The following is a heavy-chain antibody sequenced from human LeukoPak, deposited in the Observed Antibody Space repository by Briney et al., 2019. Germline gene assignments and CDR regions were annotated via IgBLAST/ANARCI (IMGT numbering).Heavy chain of an antibody. V-gene: IGHV3-30*02. Sequence: GRSLRLSCAASGFTFSSYGMHWVRQAPGKGLEWVAFIRYDGSNKYYADSVKGRFTISRDNSKNTLYLQMNSLRAEDTAVYYCAKDGGLHIVVVPAAFDYWGQGTLVTVSS. CDR2: IRYDGSNK. J-gene: IGHJ4*02. D-gene: IGHD2-2*01. CDR3: AKDGGLHIVVVPAAFDY. CDR1: GFTFSSYG.